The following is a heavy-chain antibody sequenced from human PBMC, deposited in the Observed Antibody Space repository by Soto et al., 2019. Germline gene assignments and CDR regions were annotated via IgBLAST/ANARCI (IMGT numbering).Heavy chain of an antibody. D-gene: IGHD3-16*01. J-gene: IGHJ4*02. CDR1: GYTFHNYG. CDR2: ISAYNYNT. V-gene: IGHV1-18*01. CDR3: ARLTGVFRLVLYD. Sequence: APVKVSWKSSGYTFHNYGVNWVRQAPGHGLEWMGRISAYNYNTHYAQNFEGRVTMTTDTSTSTAYMELRSLRSDDTAIYYCARLTGVFRLVLYDCGQRTQITVSS.